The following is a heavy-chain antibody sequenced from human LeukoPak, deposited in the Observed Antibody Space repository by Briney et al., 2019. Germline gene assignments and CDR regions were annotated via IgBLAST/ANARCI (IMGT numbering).Heavy chain of an antibody. CDR1: GFTFSSYA. Sequence: GGSLRLSCAASGFTFSSYAMTWVRQAPGKGLEWVSAISGSGSSTYYADSVKGRFTIYRDNSKNTLYLQMNSLRAEDTAVYYCAKQGVVATITRFDYWGQGTLVTVSS. J-gene: IGHJ4*02. CDR3: AKQGVVATITRFDY. CDR2: ISGSGSST. V-gene: IGHV3-23*01. D-gene: IGHD5-12*01.